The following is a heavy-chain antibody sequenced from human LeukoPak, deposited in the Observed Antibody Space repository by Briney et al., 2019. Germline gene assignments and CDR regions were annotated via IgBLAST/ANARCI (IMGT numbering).Heavy chain of an antibody. CDR3: ARGPFTYYYGSGEDYYFDY. Sequence: PGGSLRLSCAASGFTFSSYGMHWVRQAPGKGLEWVAVIWYDGSNKYYADSVKGRFTISRDNSKNTLYLQMNSLRAEDTAVYYCARGPFTYYYGSGEDYYFDYWGQGTLVTVSS. V-gene: IGHV3-33*01. CDR1: GFTFSSYG. J-gene: IGHJ4*02. CDR2: IWYDGSNK. D-gene: IGHD3-10*01.